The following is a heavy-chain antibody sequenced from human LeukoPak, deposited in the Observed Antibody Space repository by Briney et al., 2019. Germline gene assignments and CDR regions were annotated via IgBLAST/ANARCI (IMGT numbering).Heavy chain of an antibody. Sequence: PGGSLRLSCAASGFTFSSYWMSWVRQAPGKGLEWVANIKQDGSEKYYLDSVKGRFTISRDNAKNSLYLQMNSLRAEDTAVYYCAREGGGYYFDYWGQGTLVTVSS. CDR2: IKQDGSEK. J-gene: IGHJ4*02. D-gene: IGHD3-16*01. CDR1: GFTFSSYW. CDR3: AREGGGYYFDY. V-gene: IGHV3-7*01.